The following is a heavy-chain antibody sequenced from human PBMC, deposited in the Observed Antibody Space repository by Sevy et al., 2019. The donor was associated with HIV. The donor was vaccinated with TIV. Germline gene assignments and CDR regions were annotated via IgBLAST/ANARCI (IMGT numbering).Heavy chain of an antibody. J-gene: IGHJ4*02. CDR3: ARGHICSYYDFWSGYSYFDY. CDR2: IYYSGST. D-gene: IGHD3-3*01. V-gene: IGHV4-59*01. CDR1: GGSISSYY. Sequence: SETLSLTCTVSGGSISSYYWSWIRQPPGKGLEWIGYIYYSGSTNYNPSLKSRVTISVDTSKNQFSLNLRPVTAADTAVYYCARGHICSYYDFWSGYSYFDYWGQGTLVTVSS.